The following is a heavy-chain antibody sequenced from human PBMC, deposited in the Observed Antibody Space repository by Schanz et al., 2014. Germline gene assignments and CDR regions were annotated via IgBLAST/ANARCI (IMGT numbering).Heavy chain of an antibody. CDR1: GFTFSTYA. V-gene: IGHV3-23*04. CDR3: AKDSTHIDIVLVPTAIDY. CDR2: ISGSGGST. Sequence: EVQLVESGGGLVQPGRSLRLSCTASGFTFSTYAMSWVRQAPGKGLEWVSAISGSGGSTYYADSVKGRFTISRDNSKNTLYLHMNTLRSEDTAVYYCAKDSTHIDIVLVPTAIDYWGQGTLVTVSS. J-gene: IGHJ4*02. D-gene: IGHD2-2*01.